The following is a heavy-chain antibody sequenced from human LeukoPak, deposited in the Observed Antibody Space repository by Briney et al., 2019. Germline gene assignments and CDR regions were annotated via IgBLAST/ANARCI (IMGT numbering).Heavy chain of an antibody. D-gene: IGHD1/OR15-1a*01. J-gene: IGHJ4*02. Sequence: ASVKVSCKASGYTFTNYYIHWVRQAPGQGLEWMGIIDPSGVATRFAHQLQGRITMTRDTSTSTVYMELNSLRYEDTAVYYCARGNNQPPDYWGQGTLVTVS. CDR1: GYTFTNYY. CDR3: ARGNNQPPDY. V-gene: IGHV1-46*01. CDR2: IDPSGVAT.